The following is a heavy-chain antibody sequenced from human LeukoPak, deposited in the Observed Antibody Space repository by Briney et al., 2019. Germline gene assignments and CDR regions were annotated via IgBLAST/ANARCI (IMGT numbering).Heavy chain of an antibody. J-gene: IGHJ3*02. CDR1: GFTFSSFS. Sequence: PGGSLRLSCAASGFTFSSFSMNWVRQAPGKGLEWVSYIRSSGTSTDYTGSVKGRFTISRDNAKNSLYLQMNSLRAEDTAVYYCARPLSSSPPDAFDIWGQGTMVTVSS. V-gene: IGHV3-48*04. CDR2: IRSSGTST. CDR3: ARPLSSSPPDAFDI. D-gene: IGHD6-13*01.